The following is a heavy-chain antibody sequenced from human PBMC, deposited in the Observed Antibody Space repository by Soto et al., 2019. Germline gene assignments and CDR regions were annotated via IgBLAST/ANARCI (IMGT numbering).Heavy chain of an antibody. D-gene: IGHD5-12*01. CDR2: ISGSGGST. CDR1: GFSFYNYA. CDR3: AKEGGYKNVGFFDY. Sequence: PGGSLRLSCAASGFSFYNYAMSWVRQAPGKGLEWVSVISGSGGSTYYADSVKGRFTISRDNSKNTLYLQINSLRAEDTAVYFCAKEGGYKNVGFFDYWGQGTLVTVSS. J-gene: IGHJ4*02. V-gene: IGHV3-23*01.